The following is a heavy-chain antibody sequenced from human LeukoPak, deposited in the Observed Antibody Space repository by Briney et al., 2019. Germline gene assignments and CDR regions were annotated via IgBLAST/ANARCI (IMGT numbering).Heavy chain of an antibody. CDR3: VKGRGYTVTAIGYMDV. Sequence: GGSLRLSCAASGFTFSNFALSWVRQAPGKGLEWVSAISGRGRGGSTNYADSVKGRFTISRDNSKNTLYLQTNDLRTEVTAVYYCVKGRGYTVTAIGYMDVWGEGTTVTVSS. D-gene: IGHD4-17*01. CDR2: ISGRGRGGST. V-gene: IGHV3-23*01. CDR1: GFTFSNFA. J-gene: IGHJ6*03.